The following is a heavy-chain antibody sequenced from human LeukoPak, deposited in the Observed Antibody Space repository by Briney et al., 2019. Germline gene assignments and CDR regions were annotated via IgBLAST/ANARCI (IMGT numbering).Heavy chain of an antibody. J-gene: IGHJ6*02. CDR2: INPSGGST. V-gene: IGHV1-46*01. CDR1: GYTFTSYY. Sequence: ASVKVSCKASGYTFTSYYMHWVRQAPGQGLEWMGLINPSGGSTSYAQKFQGRVTMTRDTSTSTVYMELSSLRSEDTAVYYCARAYYDFWSGYYDLYYYYYYGMDVWGQGTTVTVSS. CDR3: ARAYYDFWSGYYDLYYYYYYGMDV. D-gene: IGHD3-3*01.